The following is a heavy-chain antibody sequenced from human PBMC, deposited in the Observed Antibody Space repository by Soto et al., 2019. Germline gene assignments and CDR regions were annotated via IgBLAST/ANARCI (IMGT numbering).Heavy chain of an antibody. V-gene: IGHV3-48*01. CDR2: ISSSSSTI. D-gene: IGHD2-2*01. CDR3: ARDPQGDVVPAATYHYYYMDV. J-gene: IGHJ6*03. Sequence: GGSLRLSCAASGFTFSSYSMNWVRQAPGKGLEWVSYISSSSSTIYYADSVKGRFTISRDNAKNSLYLQMNSLRAEDTAVYYCARDPQGDVVPAATYHYYYMDVWGKGTTVTVSS. CDR1: GFTFSSYS.